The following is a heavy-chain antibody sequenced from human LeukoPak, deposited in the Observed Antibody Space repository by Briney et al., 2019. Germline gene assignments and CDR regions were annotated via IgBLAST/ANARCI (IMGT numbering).Heavy chain of an antibody. V-gene: IGHV3-48*01. CDR3: ARGYSGSPRTSDY. CDR2: ISSSSSTI. Sequence: GGSLRLSCAVSGFTFSSHSMNWVRQAPGKGLEWVSYISSSSSTIYYADSVKGRFTISRDNAKNSLYLQMNSLRAEDTAVYYCARGYSGSPRTSDYWGQGTLVTVSS. CDR1: GFTFSSHS. D-gene: IGHD1-26*01. J-gene: IGHJ4*02.